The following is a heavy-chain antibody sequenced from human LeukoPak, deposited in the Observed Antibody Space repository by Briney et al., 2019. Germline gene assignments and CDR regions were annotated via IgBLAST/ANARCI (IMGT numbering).Heavy chain of an antibody. CDR3: ARDRPTGSSRVFVVQ. CDR2: MSSGGSYI. Sequence: GGSLRLSCTASGFTFSTYAMTWVRQAPGKGLEWISSMSSGGSYIYYSDSVRGRFTISRDNAKRSLYLVMNSLRAEDTAIYYCARDRPTGSSRVFVVQWGQGTLVTVSS. D-gene: IGHD3-3*01. J-gene: IGHJ4*02. CDR1: GFTFSTYA. V-gene: IGHV3-21*01.